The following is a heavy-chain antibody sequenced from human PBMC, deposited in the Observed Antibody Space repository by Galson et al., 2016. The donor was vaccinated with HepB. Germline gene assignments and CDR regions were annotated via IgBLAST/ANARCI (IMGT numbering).Heavy chain of an antibody. D-gene: IGHD4/OR15-4a*01. CDR3: SKDIGAGHNLGLSPNY. J-gene: IGHJ4*02. CDR1: GFTFNEYA. V-gene: IGHV3-9*01. Sequence: SLRLSCAASGFTFNEYAMHWVRQAPGKGLEWVSGITWNSGRIGSADFVGGRFTISRDSSKNSLYLQMNSLRVEDTAFYYCSKDIGAGHNLGLSPNYWGQGTLVTVSS. CDR2: ITWNSGRI.